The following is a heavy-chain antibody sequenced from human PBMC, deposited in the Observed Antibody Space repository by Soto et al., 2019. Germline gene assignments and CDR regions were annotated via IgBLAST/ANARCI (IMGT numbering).Heavy chain of an antibody. CDR1: GFTFSSYA. D-gene: IGHD4-17*01. Sequence: EVQLLESGGGLVQPGGSLRLSCAASGFTFSSYAMSWVRQAPGKGLEWVSAISGSGGSTYYADSVKGRFTISRDNSKNTLYLQMNGLRAEDTAVYYCAKDGGVGWTTVTTQYYFDYWGQGTLVTVSS. V-gene: IGHV3-23*01. CDR3: AKDGGVGWTTVTTQYYFDY. CDR2: ISGSGGST. J-gene: IGHJ4*02.